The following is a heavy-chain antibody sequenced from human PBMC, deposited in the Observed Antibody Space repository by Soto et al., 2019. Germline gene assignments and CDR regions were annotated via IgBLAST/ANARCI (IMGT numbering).Heavy chain of an antibody. J-gene: IGHJ4*02. CDR1: GGSISSYY. Sequence: SETLSLTCTVSGGSISSYYLSWIRQPPGKGLEWIGYIYYSGSTNYNPSLKSRVTISVDTTNNQFSLKLSSLTAADTAEHYYARAYLAGYRILLFPESEYWGQGSLVTGSS. CDR3: ARAYLAGYRILLFPESEY. V-gene: IGHV4-59*01. CDR2: IYYSGST. D-gene: IGHD6-13*01.